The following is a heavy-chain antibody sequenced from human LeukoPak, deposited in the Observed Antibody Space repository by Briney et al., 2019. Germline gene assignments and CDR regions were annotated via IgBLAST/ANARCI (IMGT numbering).Heavy chain of an antibody. J-gene: IGHJ4*02. V-gene: IGHV7-4-1*02. Sequence: ASVKVSCKASGYTFTDYYMHWVRQAPGQGLEWMGWINTNTGNPTYAQGFTGRFVFSLDTSVSTAYLQISSLKAEDTAVYYCARDTTTVESYYFDYWGQGTLVTVSS. CDR3: ARDTTTVESYYFDY. D-gene: IGHD4-23*01. CDR2: INTNTGNP. CDR1: GYTFTDYY.